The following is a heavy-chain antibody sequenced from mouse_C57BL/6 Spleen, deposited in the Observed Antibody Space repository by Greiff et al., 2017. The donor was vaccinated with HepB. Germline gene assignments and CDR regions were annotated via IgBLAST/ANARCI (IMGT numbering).Heavy chain of an antibody. CDR2: IHPNSGRT. J-gene: IGHJ3*01. CDR3: ARQNRYDYEAD. CDR1: GYTFTSYW. Sequence: VQLQQPGAELVKPGASVKLSCKASGYTFTSYWMHWVKQRPGQGLEWIGMIHPNSGRTNYNEKFKSKATLTVDKSSSTAYMQRSSLTSEDSAVYYCARQNRYDYEADWGKGTLVTVSA. D-gene: IGHD2-4*01. V-gene: IGHV1-64*01.